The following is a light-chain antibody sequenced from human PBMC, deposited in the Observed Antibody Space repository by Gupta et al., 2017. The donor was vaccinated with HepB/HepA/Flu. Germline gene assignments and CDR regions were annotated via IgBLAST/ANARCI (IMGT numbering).Light chain of an antibody. CDR1: INDVGGYNY. CDR3: SSYTSRTSWV. V-gene: IGLV2-14*03. J-gene: IGLJ3*02. CDR2: EVS. Sequence: QSALTQPASVSGSPGQSITISCAGTINDVGGYNYVSWYQQHPGKVPKLLSYEVSYRPSGVSSRVSGSKSDNTAYLTISGLQAEDEADYYCSSYTSRTSWVFGGGTKLTVL.